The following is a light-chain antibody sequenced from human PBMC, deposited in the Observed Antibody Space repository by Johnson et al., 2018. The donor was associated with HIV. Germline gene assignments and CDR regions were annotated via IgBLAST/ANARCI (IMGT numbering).Light chain of an antibody. CDR3: GTWDTSLSAGGV. Sequence: QSVLTQPPSVSAAPGQKVTISCSGSSSNIGNKYVSWYQQLPGTAPKLLIYENTKRPSGITDRFSGSKSGTSATLGITGLQTGDEADYYCGTWDTSLSAGGVFGSGTKVTVL. J-gene: IGLJ1*01. CDR1: SSNIGNKY. V-gene: IGLV1-51*02. CDR2: ENT.